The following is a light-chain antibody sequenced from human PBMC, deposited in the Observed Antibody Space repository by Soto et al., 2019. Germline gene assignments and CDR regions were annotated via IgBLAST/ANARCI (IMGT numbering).Light chain of an antibody. CDR3: CSYAGSSTYVV. Sequence: QSALTQPASVSGSPGQSITVSCTGTSSDVGTYNLVSWYQHHSGKAPKLMIYEVNKRPSGVSNRFSGSKSGNTASLTISGLQAEDEADYYCCSYAGSSTYVVFGGGTKLTVL. J-gene: IGLJ2*01. CDR2: EVN. CDR1: SSDVGTYNL. V-gene: IGLV2-23*02.